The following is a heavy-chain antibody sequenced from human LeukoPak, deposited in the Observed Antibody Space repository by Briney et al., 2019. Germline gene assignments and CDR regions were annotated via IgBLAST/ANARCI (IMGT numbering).Heavy chain of an antibody. Sequence: PGGSLRLSCSTSGFTFSSHAIHWVRQAPGKGLEYVSAISSNGVYTYYADPVRGRLTISRDNSKNTVFLQMNSLRAEDTAVYYCVRATDSFYDSSEMDFWGQGTLVTVSS. J-gene: IGHJ4*02. D-gene: IGHD2/OR15-2a*01. CDR1: GFTFSSHA. CDR2: ISSNGVYT. CDR3: VRATDSFYDSSEMDF. V-gene: IGHV3-64D*06.